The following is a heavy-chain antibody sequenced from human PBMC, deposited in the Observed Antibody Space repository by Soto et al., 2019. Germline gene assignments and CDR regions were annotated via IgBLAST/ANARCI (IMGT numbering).Heavy chain of an antibody. CDR3: ARTNYRESSPYRHFDF. D-gene: IGHD3-22*01. V-gene: IGHV3-21*01. Sequence: PGGSLRLSCAASGFTFGSYTMNWVRQAPGKGLEWVSSISSSSSYIYYADSVKGRFTISRDNAQNTLYLQMNSLRAEDTAVYYCARTNYRESSPYRHFDFWGQGALVTVSS. CDR2: ISSSSSYI. J-gene: IGHJ4*02. CDR1: GFTFGSYT.